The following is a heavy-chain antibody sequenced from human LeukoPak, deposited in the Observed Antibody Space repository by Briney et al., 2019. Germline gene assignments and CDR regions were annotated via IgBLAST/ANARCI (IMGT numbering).Heavy chain of an antibody. CDR3: ARDTLWE. J-gene: IGHJ4*02. V-gene: IGHV3-30-3*01. D-gene: IGHD1-26*01. Sequence: PGTSLRLSCAVSGFTFSGYTMHWVCQAPGKGLEWVAVISFDGSNKYYGDSVKGRFTISRDNSKNTLYLQMNSLRPDDTAVYYCARDTLWEWGQGTLVTVSS. CDR1: GFTFSGYT. CDR2: ISFDGSNK.